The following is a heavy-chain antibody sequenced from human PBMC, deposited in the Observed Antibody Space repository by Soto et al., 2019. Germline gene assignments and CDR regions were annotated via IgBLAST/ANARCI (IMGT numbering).Heavy chain of an antibody. CDR1: GGSISSYY. J-gene: IGHJ3*02. CDR2: IYYSGST. CDR3: ARPRPPYFAFDI. D-gene: IGHD1-1*01. V-gene: IGHV4-59*08. Sequence: SETLSLTCTVSGGSISSYYWSWIRQPPGKGLEWIGYIYYSGSTNYNPSLKSRVTISVDTSKNQFSLKLSSVTAADTAVYYCARPRPPYFAFDIWGQGTTVTVSS.